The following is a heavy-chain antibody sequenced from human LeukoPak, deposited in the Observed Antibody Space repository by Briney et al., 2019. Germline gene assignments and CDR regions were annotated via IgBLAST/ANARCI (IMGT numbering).Heavy chain of an antibody. CDR1: GFTFSRSA. V-gene: IGHV3-23*01. CDR2: IIYSGGAT. CDR3: SKDGLYYDGSGHVYYFDS. Sequence: GGTLRLSCAASGFTFSRSAMTWVRQGPGTGLEFVASIIYSGGATYYADSVKGRFTISRDNSKNTLDLQMNSLRAEDTALYYCSKDGLYYDGSGHVYYFDSWGQGTLVTVSS. J-gene: IGHJ4*02. D-gene: IGHD3-22*01.